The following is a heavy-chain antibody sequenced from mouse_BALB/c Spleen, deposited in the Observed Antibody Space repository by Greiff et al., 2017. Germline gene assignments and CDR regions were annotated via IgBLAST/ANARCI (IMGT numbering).Heavy chain of an antibody. V-gene: IGHV5-4*02. D-gene: IGHD1-2*01. CDR2: ISDGGSYT. CDR3: ARGGGITTATPWFAY. Sequence: DVKLVESGGGLVKPGGSLKLSCAASGFTFSDYYMYWVRQTPEKRLEWVATISDGGSYTYYPDSVKGRFTISRDNAKNNLYLQMSSLKSEDTAMYYCARGGGITTATPWFAYWGQGTLVTVSA. J-gene: IGHJ3*01. CDR1: GFTFSDYY.